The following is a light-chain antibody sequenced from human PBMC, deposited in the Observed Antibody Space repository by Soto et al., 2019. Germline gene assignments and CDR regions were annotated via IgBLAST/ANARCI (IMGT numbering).Light chain of an antibody. CDR2: KAS. CDR1: QDISNY. V-gene: IGKV1-5*03. Sequence: IQMTQSPYSLSASVGDRVTITCQASQDISNYLNWYHQKPGKAPKLLIYKASSLESGVPSRFSGSGSGTEFTLTISSLQPDDFATYYCQQYNSYPWTFGQGTKVDIK. J-gene: IGKJ1*01. CDR3: QQYNSYPWT.